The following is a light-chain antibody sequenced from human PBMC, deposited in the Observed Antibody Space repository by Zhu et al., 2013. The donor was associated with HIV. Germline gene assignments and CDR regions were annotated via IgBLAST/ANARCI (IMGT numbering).Light chain of an antibody. CDR2: SAS. CDR3: QQRSNWPPLT. J-gene: IGKJ4*01. V-gene: IGKV3-15*01. CDR1: QRIGSN. Sequence: EVVMTQSPATLSVFPGERVTLSCRASQRIGSNLAWYQHKAGQSPRLLIYSASGRAPGVPARFSGSGSGTDFTLTINSLQSEDIAVYYCQQRSNWPPLTFGGGTKVEIK.